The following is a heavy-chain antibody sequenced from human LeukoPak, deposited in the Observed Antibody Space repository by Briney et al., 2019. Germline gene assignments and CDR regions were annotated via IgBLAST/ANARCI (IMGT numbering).Heavy chain of an antibody. D-gene: IGHD2-21*01. CDR1: GFTFSRDS. V-gene: IGHV3-48*01. J-gene: IGHJ4*02. CDR3: VRDNPRCCGVIPANIDDF. Sequence: GGSLRLSCSASGFTFSRDSMNWVRQAPGKGLEWVAYITGGGSPIYYADSVRGRFTISRDNAKSSLYLQMNSLRAEDTALYYCVRDNPRCCGVIPANIDDFWGQETLVTVSS. CDR2: ITGGGSPI.